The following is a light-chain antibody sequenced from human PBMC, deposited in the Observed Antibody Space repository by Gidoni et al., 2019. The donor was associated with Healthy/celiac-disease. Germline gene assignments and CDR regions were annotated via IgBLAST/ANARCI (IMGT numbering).Light chain of an antibody. CDR2: GAS. J-gene: IGKJ1*01. Sequence: EIVIEQSPAPLSQSPVERATLSCRASQSVNSNLAWYQQKPGQAPRLLIYGASTRPTGIPARFSGSGSGTDFTLTISSLQSEDFAVYYCQQYNNWPRTFGQGTKVEIK. V-gene: IGKV3-15*01. CDR3: QQYNNWPRT. CDR1: QSVNSN.